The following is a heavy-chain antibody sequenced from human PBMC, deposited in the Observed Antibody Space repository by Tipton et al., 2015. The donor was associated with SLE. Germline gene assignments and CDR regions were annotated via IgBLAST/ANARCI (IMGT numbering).Heavy chain of an antibody. CDR3: ARGKSSGNRPFDY. CDR1: RGSFRYYY. D-gene: IGHD1-26*01. J-gene: IGHJ4*02. CDR2: INHSGTT. V-gene: IGHV4-34*01. Sequence: TLSHTCAVYRGSFRYYYWNWIRQPPGKGLEWIGEINHSGTTKYSPSLKSRVTVSVDTSKNQFSLKLTSVTAADTAVYYCARGKSSGNRPFDYWGQGTLVTVSS.